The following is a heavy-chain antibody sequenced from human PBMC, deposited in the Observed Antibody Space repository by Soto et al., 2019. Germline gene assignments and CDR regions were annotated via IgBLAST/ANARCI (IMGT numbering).Heavy chain of an antibody. J-gene: IGHJ6*02. CDR3: ARDYWVYATYYDFWSGLNYYYYGMDV. CDR1: GGTFSSYA. CDR2: IIPIFGTA. D-gene: IGHD3-3*01. Sequence: SVKVSCKASGGTFSSYAISWVRQAPGQGLEWMGGIIPIFGTANYAQKFQGRVTITADESTSTAYMELSSLRSEDTAVYYCARDYWVYATYYDFWSGLNYYYYGMDVWGQGTTVTVSS. V-gene: IGHV1-69*13.